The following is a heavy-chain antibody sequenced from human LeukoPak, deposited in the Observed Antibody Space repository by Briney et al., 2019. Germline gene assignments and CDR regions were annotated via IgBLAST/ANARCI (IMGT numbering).Heavy chain of an antibody. J-gene: IGHJ4*02. D-gene: IGHD5-24*01. V-gene: IGHV3-7*03. CDR2: IKEDGTET. CDR3: AKEGRSLQTY. CDR1: GFTVSSDY. Sequence: GGSLRLSCAASGFTVSSDYMSWVRQAPGKGLEWVANIKEDGTETYYVDSVKGRFTISRDNAKNSLYLQMNSLRVEDTAVYYCAKEGRSLQTYWGQGTLVTVSS.